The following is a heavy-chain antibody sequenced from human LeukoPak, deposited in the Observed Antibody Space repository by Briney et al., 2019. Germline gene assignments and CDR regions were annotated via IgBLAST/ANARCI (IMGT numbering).Heavy chain of an antibody. J-gene: IGHJ4*02. Sequence: GGSLRLSCAASGFTFSNFAMSWVPQAPGKGLEWVSAMSSVTYYADSVKGRFTISRDDSKSTLFLQMNSLRAEDTAVYYCAKAFFSGSGGNHKHFDSWGQGTLVTVSS. CDR2: MSSVT. CDR3: AKAFFSGSGGNHKHFDS. V-gene: IGHV3-23*01. CDR1: GFTFSNFA. D-gene: IGHD3-10*01.